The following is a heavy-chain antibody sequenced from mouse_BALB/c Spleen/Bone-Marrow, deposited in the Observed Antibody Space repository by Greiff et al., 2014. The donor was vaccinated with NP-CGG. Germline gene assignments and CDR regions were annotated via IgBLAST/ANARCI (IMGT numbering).Heavy chain of an antibody. V-gene: IGHV5-17*02. CDR2: ISSGSSTI. Sequence: EVKLVESGGGLVQPGGSRKLSCAASGLTFSSFGMHWVRQAPEKGLEWVAYISSGSSTIYYADTVKGQFTISRDNPKNTLFLQMTSLRSEDTAMYYCARSPYDYAAIDYWGQGTSVTVSS. D-gene: IGHD2-4*01. CDR1: GLTFSSFG. J-gene: IGHJ4*01. CDR3: ARSPYDYAAIDY.